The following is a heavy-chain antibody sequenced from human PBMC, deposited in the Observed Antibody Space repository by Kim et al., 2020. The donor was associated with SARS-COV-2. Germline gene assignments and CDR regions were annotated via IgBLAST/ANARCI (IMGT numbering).Heavy chain of an antibody. D-gene: IGHD3-22*01. V-gene: IGHV3-49*03. Sequence: GGSLRLSCTASGFTFGDYAMSWFRQAPGKGLEWVGFIRSKAYGGTTEYAASVKGRFTISRDDSKSIAYLQMNSLKTEDTAVYYCAFYDSSGYYYDAWGDYWGQGTLVTVSS. CDR3: AFYDSSGYYYDAWGDY. CDR1: GFTFGDYA. J-gene: IGHJ4*02. CDR2: IRSKAYGGTT.